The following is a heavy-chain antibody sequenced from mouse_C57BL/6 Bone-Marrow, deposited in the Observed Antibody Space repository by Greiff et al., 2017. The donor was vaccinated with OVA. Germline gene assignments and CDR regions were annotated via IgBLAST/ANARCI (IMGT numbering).Heavy chain of an antibody. CDR1: GYTFTSYW. CDR3: TTVVASGAY. V-gene: IGHV1-5*01. J-gene: IGHJ3*01. CDR2: IYPGNSDT. D-gene: IGHD1-1*01. Sequence: DVQLQESGTVLARPGASVKMSCKTSGYTFTSYWMHWVKQRPGQGLEWIGAIYPGNSDTSYNQKIKGKGKLNAVTSASTAYMELSSLTNEDSAVYYCTTVVASGAYWGQGTLVTVSA.